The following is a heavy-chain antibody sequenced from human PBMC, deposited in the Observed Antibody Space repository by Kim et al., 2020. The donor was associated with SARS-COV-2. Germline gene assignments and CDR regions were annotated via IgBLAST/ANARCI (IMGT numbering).Heavy chain of an antibody. V-gene: IGHV3-30*18. Sequence: GGSLRLSCAASGFTFSSYGMHWVRQAPGKGLEWVAVISYDGSNKYYADSVKGRFTISRDNSKNTLYLQMNSLRAEDTAVYYCAKEYYSSSSRGFDYWGQG. CDR3: AKEYYSSSSRGFDY. D-gene: IGHD6-6*01. J-gene: IGHJ4*02. CDR2: ISYDGSNK. CDR1: GFTFSSYG.